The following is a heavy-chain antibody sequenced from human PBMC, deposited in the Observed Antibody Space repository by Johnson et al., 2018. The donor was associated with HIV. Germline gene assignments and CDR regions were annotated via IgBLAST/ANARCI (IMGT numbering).Heavy chain of an antibody. CDR2: ISSSGSTM. CDR3: AKDCRDCGTFDI. D-gene: IGHD2-21*02. Sequence: QVQLVESGGRLVKHGGSLRLSCVASGFTFSDYYMSWIRQAPGKGLEWVSYISSSGSTMYYADSVKGRFTISRDNSKNTLYLQMNSLRAEDTALYYCAKDCRDCGTFDIWGQGTMVTV. CDR1: GFTFSDYY. J-gene: IGHJ3*02. V-gene: IGHV3-11*01.